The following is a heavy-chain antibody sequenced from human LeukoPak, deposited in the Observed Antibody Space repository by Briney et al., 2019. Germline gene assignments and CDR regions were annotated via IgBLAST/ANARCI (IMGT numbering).Heavy chain of an antibody. D-gene: IGHD5-18*01. CDR2: INPSGGTT. CDR3: AREIGPRQLHLWGSAFYY. Sequence: ASVKVSCKASGYTFTNYYMHWVRQAPGQGLEWMGIINPSGGTTSYAQNFPGRVTMTRDTSTSTVYMELSSLRSEHTAVYYCAREIGPRQLHLWGSAFYYWGQGTLVTVSS. CDR1: GYTFTNYY. J-gene: IGHJ4*02. V-gene: IGHV1-46*01.